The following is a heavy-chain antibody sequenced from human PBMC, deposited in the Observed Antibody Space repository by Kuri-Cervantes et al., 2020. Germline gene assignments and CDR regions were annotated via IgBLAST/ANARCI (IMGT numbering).Heavy chain of an antibody. Sequence: GESLKISCAASGFTFSDYYMGWIRQAPGKGLEWVSYITSSDNTLCANLVQGRFTISRDNAKKSLYLQMNSLRVDDTAVYYCTRGEGGITAGGVPLDWGRGALVTVSS. CDR3: TRGEGGITAGGVPLD. CDR2: ITSSDNTL. V-gene: IGHV3-11*01. CDR1: GFTFSDYY. D-gene: IGHD2-8*02. J-gene: IGHJ4*02.